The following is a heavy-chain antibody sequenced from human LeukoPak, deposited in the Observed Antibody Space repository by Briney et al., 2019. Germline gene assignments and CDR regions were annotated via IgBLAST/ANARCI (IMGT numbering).Heavy chain of an antibody. Sequence: GGSLRLSCAASGFTVSSNYMSWVRQAPGEGLEWVSVIYSGGSTYYADSVKGRFTISRDNSKNTLYLQMNSLRAEDTAVYYCARDVRLVDSNYGAYYFDYWGQGTLVTVSS. CDR3: ARDVRLVDSNYGAYYFDY. CDR2: IYSGGST. CDR1: GFTVSSNY. D-gene: IGHD4-11*01. J-gene: IGHJ4*02. V-gene: IGHV3-66*02.